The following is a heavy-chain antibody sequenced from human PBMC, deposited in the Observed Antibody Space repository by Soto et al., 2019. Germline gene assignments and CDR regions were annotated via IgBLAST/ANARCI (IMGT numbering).Heavy chain of an antibody. D-gene: IGHD3-22*01. CDR1: GYSFTNYC. V-gene: IGHV5-51*01. CDR2: IYPGDSDT. Sequence: GESLKISCKGSGYSFTNYCIGWVLQMPGKGLEWMGIIYPGDSDTRYSPSFQGQVTISADKSISTAYLQWSSLKASDTAMYYCASLYDSSGYYLVDYWGQGTLVTVSS. J-gene: IGHJ4*02. CDR3: ASLYDSSGYYLVDY.